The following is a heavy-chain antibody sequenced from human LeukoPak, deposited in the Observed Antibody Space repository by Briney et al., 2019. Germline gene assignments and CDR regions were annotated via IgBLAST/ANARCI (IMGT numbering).Heavy chain of an antibody. D-gene: IGHD3-22*01. J-gene: IGHJ3*02. V-gene: IGHV1-8*01. CDR3: ARDKLGSSGYFFRAFDI. CDR2: MNPNSGNT. Sequence: GASVKVSCKASGYTFTSYDINWVRQATGQGLEWMGWMNPNSGNTGYAQKFQGRVTMTRNTSISTAYMELRSLRSDDTAVYYCARDKLGSSGYFFRAFDIWGQGTMVTVSS. CDR1: GYTFTSYD.